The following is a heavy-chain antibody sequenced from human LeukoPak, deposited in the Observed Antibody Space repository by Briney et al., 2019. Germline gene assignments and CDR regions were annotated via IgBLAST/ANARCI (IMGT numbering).Heavy chain of an antibody. J-gene: IGHJ6*03. CDR3: ARGTTTVDIVVVVAATPIYYMDV. CDR2: INHSGST. D-gene: IGHD2-15*01. CDR1: GGPFSGYY. V-gene: IGHV4-34*01. Sequence: SETLSLTCAVYGGPFSGYYWSWIRQPPGKGLEWIGEINHSGSTNYNPSLKSRVTISVGTSKNQFSLKLSSVTAADTAVYYCARGTTTVDIVVVVAATPIYYMDVWGKGTTVTVSS.